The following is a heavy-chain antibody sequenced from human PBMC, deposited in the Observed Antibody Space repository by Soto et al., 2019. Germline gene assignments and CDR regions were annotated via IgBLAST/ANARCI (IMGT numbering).Heavy chain of an antibody. Sequence: QVQLVQSGAEGKKPGSSVKVSCKASGGTFSSYAISWVRQAPGQGLEWMGGIIPIFGTANYAQKFQGRVTITADESTSTAYMELSSLRSEDSAVYYCAAGYCSGGSCYEAGFDYWGQGTLVTVSS. V-gene: IGHV1-69*01. D-gene: IGHD2-15*01. J-gene: IGHJ4*02. CDR2: IIPIFGTA. CDR3: AAGYCSGGSCYEAGFDY. CDR1: GGTFSSYA.